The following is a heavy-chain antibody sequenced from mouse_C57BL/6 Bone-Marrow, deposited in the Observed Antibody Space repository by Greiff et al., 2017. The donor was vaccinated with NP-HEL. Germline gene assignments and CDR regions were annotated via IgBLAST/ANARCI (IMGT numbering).Heavy chain of an antibody. CDR3: ARDPIDYYGSSLIYWYFDV. Sequence: VQLQQPGAELVMPGASVKLSCKASGYTFTSYWMPWVKQRPGQGLEWIGEIDPSDSYTNYNQKFTGKSTLTVDKSSSTAYMQLSSLTSEDSAVYYCARDPIDYYGSSLIYWYFDVWGTGTTVTVSS. V-gene: IGHV1-69*01. J-gene: IGHJ1*03. D-gene: IGHD1-1*01. CDR2: IDPSDSYT. CDR1: GYTFTSYW.